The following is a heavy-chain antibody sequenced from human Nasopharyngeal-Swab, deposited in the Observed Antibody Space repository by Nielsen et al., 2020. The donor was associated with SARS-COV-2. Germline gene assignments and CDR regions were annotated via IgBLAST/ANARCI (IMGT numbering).Heavy chain of an antibody. CDR2: VSHDGNNK. CDR1: GFTFSSFT. CDR3: ARPSSGSYQSYFDY. V-gene: IGHV3-30-3*01. J-gene: IGHJ4*02. Sequence: GGSLRLSCAASGFTFSSFTIHWVRQAPGKGLEWVAIVSHDGNNKYYADSVKGRFTISRDNSKNTLYLQMNSLRAEDTAVYYCARPSSGSYQSYFDYWGQGTLVTVSS. D-gene: IGHD1-26*01.